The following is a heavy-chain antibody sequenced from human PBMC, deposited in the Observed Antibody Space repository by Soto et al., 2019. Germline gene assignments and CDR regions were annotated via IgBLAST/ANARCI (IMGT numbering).Heavy chain of an antibody. D-gene: IGHD3-10*01. J-gene: IGHJ6*03. CDR1: GFTFSSHY. Sequence: GGSPXLSCAASGFTFSSHYMHWVRQATGKGLEWVSTIGTAGDTYYPGSAKGRFTISRENAKNSLYLQMNSLRAGDTAVYYCARGRLSGYYYMDLWGKGTTVTVSS. V-gene: IGHV3-13*01. CDR3: ARGRLSGYYYMDL. CDR2: IGTAGDT.